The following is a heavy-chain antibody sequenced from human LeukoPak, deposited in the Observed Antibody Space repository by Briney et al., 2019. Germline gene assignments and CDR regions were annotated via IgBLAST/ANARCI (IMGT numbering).Heavy chain of an antibody. CDR1: GGSISSYY. V-gene: IGHV4-59*01. Sequence: SSETLSLTCTVSGGSISSYYWSWIRQPPGKGLEWIGCIYYSGSTNYNPSLKSRVTISVDTSKNQFSLKLGSVTAADTAVYYCAREGITGTAVHAFDIWGQGTMVTVSS. CDR3: AREGITGTAVHAFDI. CDR2: IYYSGST. D-gene: IGHD1-7*01. J-gene: IGHJ3*02.